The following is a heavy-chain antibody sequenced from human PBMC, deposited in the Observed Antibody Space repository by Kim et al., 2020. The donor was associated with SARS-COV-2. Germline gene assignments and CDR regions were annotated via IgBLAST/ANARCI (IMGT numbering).Heavy chain of an antibody. V-gene: IGHV1-3*01. D-gene: IGHD5-12*01. CDR2: T. CDR3: ARNPVTTIDFDY. Sequence: THYSQKVHGRVTMTRDTSADAAYVELSSRGSEDTAVYYCARNPVTTIDFDYWGQGPLVTVSS. J-gene: IGHJ4*02.